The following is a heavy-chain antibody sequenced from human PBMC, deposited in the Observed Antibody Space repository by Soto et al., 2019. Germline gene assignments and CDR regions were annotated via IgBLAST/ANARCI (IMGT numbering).Heavy chain of an antibody. CDR3: ARDRYSTTSCPGY. J-gene: IGHJ4*02. CDR1: GFSFSSYD. D-gene: IGHD2-2*01. Sequence: VGSLRLSGAASGFSFSSYDMHWVRQPPGKGLEWVAVVSYDGSNKYYADSVKGRFTISRDNSKNTLYLQMNSLRAEDTAVYYCARDRYSTTSCPGYWGQGTLVTVSS. CDR2: VSYDGSNK. V-gene: IGHV3-30-3*01.